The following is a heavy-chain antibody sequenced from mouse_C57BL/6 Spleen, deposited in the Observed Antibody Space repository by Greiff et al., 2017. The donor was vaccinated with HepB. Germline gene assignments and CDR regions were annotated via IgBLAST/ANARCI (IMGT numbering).Heavy chain of an antibody. J-gene: IGHJ2*01. V-gene: IGHV1-55*01. Sequence: QVQLQQPGAELVKPGASVKMSCKASGYTFTSYWITWVKQRPGQGLEWIGDIYPGSGSTNYNEKFKSKATLTVDTSPSTAYRQLSSLTSEDTAVYYCARALQRSYFDYWGQGTTLTVSS. CDR1: GYTFTSYW. D-gene: IGHD1-1*01. CDR3: ARALQRSYFDY. CDR2: IYPGSGST.